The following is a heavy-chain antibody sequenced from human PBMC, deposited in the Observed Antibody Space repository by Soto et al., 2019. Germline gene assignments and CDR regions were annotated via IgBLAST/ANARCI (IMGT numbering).Heavy chain of an antibody. CDR2: ISYDGSNK. CDR1: GFTFSSYG. Sequence: QVQLVESGGGVVQPGRSLRLSCAASGFTFSSYGMHWVRQAPGKGLEWVAVISYDGSNKYYADSVKGRFTISRDNSKNTLYLQMNSLRAEDTAVYYCAKDQLWRDSSGMDVWGQGTTVTVSS. D-gene: IGHD3-16*01. J-gene: IGHJ6*02. V-gene: IGHV3-30*18. CDR3: AKDQLWRDSSGMDV.